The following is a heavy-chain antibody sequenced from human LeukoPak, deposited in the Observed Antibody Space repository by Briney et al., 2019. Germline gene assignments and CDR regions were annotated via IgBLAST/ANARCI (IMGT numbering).Heavy chain of an antibody. CDR1: GFTFSSYG. V-gene: IGHV3-30*02. CDR2: IRYDGSNK. CDR3: STLPHLRFLEWPDAFDI. D-gene: IGHD3-3*01. J-gene: IGHJ3*02. Sequence: GGSLRLSCAASGFTFSSYGMHWVRQAPGKGLEWVAFIRYDGSNKYYADSVKGRFTISRDNSKNTLYLQMNSLRAEDTAVYYCSTLPHLRFLEWPDAFDIWGQGTMVTVSS.